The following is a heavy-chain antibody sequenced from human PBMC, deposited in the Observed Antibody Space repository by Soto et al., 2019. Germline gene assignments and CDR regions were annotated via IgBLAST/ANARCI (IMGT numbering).Heavy chain of an antibody. CDR1: GFNFDNYG. Sequence: QVQLVESGGGVVQPGGSLRLSCQASGFNFDNYGMHWVRQAPGKGLEWVAVITYDGSNKYYADSVKGRFTISRDNSKNTLSLHLNTLKPEDTAVYHCAKDRVGGTFYTPLGFWGQGTLVNVSS. CDR3: AKDRVGGTFYTPLGF. D-gene: IGHD1-7*01. J-gene: IGHJ4*02. CDR2: ITYDGSNK. V-gene: IGHV3-30*18.